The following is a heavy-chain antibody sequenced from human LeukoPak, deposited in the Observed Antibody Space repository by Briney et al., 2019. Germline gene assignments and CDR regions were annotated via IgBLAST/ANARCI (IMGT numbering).Heavy chain of an antibody. CDR2: ISNSGST. D-gene: IGHD3-22*01. J-gene: IGHJ4*01. CDR1: GGYVNRGTFF. CDR3: ARSPSGYRFDS. Sequence: PSETLSLTCAVSGGYVNRGTFFWTWIRKPPGKGLEWIGYISNSGSTNYHPSLKSRVTISSDTSKTQFTLKLTSVTAADTAVYYCARSPSGYRFDSWGQEPWSPSLQ. V-gene: IGHV4-61*01.